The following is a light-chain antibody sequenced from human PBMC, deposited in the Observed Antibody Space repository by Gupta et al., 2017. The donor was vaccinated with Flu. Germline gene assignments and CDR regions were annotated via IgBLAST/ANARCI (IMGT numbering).Light chain of an antibody. J-gene: IGKJ3*01. CDR2: AAS. CDR3: QQANSFPFT. CDR1: QGISSW. Sequence: VASALGERVTITCRASQGISSWLARYQQKPGKAPKLLIYAASSLQSGVTSRFSGSGSGTDFTLTISSPQPEDFVTYYCQQANSFPFTFGPGT. V-gene: IGKV1-12*01.